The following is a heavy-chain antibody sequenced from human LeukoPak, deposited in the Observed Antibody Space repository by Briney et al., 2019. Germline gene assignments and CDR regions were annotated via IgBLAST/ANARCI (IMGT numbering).Heavy chain of an antibody. CDR3: AKIYCSSTSCSRWYFDL. Sequence: SGGSLRLSCAASGFTFSSYEMNWVRQAPGKGLEWVSYISSSGSTIYYADSVKGRFTISRDNSKNTLYLQVNSLRAEDTAVYYCAKIYCSSTSCSRWYFDLWGRGTLVTVSS. CDR1: GFTFSSYE. V-gene: IGHV3-48*03. D-gene: IGHD2-2*01. J-gene: IGHJ2*01. CDR2: ISSSGSTI.